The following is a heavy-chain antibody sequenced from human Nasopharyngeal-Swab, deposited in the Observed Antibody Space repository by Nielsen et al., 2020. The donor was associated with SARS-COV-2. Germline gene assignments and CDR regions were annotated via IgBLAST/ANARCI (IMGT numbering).Heavy chain of an antibody. D-gene: IGHD4-11*01. J-gene: IGHJ6*03. CDR1: GGSFSGYY. Sequence: SETLSLTCAVYGGSFSGYYWSWIRQPPGKGLEWIGEINHSGSTNYNPSLKSRVTISVDTSKNQFSLKLSSVTAADTAVYYCARETMTTVTTLYYYYYYYMDVWGKGTTVTVSS. CDR3: ARETMTTVTTLYYYYYYYMDV. V-gene: IGHV4-34*01. CDR2: INHSGST.